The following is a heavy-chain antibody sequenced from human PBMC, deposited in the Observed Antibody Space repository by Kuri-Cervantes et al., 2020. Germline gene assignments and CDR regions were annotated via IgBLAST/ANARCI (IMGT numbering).Heavy chain of an antibody. CDR1: GGSISSYY. J-gene: IGHJ4*02. Sequence: SETLSLTCTVSGGSISSYYWSWIRQPPGKGLEWIGSIYHSGSTYYNPSLKSRVTISVDTSKNQFSLKLSSVTAADTAVYYCARFVIRGKTFDYWGQGTLVTVSS. CDR2: IYHSGST. CDR3: ARFVIRGKTFDY. D-gene: IGHD3-10*01. V-gene: IGHV4-59*01.